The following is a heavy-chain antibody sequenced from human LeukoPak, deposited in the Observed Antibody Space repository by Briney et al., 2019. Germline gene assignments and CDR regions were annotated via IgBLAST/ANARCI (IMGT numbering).Heavy chain of an antibody. CDR3: AGAIGAPHIHYMDV. CDR2: IYYSGST. J-gene: IGHJ6*03. D-gene: IGHD6-6*01. V-gene: IGHV4-31*03. CDR1: GGSISSGGYY. Sequence: PSETLSLTCTVSGGSISSGGYYWSWIRQHPGKGLEWIGYIYYSGSTYYNPSLKSRVTISVDTSKNQFSLKLSSVTAADTAVYYCAGAIGAPHIHYMDVWGKGTTVTVSS.